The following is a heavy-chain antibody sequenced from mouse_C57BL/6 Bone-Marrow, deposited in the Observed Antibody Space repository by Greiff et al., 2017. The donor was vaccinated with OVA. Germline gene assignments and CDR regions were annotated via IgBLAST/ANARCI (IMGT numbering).Heavy chain of an antibody. Sequence: EVKPVESGGDLVKPGGSLKLSCAASGFPFSSYGMSWVRQAPDKRLEWVATISSGGSYPYYPDSVKGRFTISRDNAKNTLYLQMSSLKSEDTAMYYCARPYYGSSPAWFAYWGQGTLVTVSA. CDR1: GFPFSSYG. D-gene: IGHD1-1*01. V-gene: IGHV5-6*01. CDR3: ARPYYGSSPAWFAY. J-gene: IGHJ3*01. CDR2: ISSGGSYP.